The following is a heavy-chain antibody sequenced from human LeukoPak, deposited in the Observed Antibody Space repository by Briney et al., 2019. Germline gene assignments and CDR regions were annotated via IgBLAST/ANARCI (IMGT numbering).Heavy chain of an antibody. Sequence: GGCLRLACAASGFDLNTYEMSWVRQAPGKGLEWIADITISGHTKNYADSVKGRFTISRDNAGTSLYLQMNSLRVEDTGVYYCARGDPHADLWGQGTLVTVSS. CDR1: GFDLNTYE. CDR3: ARGDPHADL. CDR2: ITISGHTK. J-gene: IGHJ5*02. V-gene: IGHV3-48*03.